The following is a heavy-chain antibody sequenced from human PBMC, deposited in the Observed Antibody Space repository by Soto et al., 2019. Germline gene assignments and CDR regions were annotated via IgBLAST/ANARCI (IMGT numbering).Heavy chain of an antibody. CDR1: GFTFSSYW. Sequence: GGSLRLSCAASGFTFSSYWMYWVRQAPGEGLVCVSRINSDGSSTNYADSVKGRFTISRDNAKNTLYLHMNSLRVEDTAVYYCARSDPGSIYFWGQGTLVTVSS. D-gene: IGHD1-1*01. CDR2: INSDGSST. CDR3: ARSDPGSIYF. V-gene: IGHV3-74*01. J-gene: IGHJ4*02.